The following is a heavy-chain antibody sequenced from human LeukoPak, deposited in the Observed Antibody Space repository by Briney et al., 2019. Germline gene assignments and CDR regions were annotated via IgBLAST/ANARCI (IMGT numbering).Heavy chain of an antibody. Sequence: PGGSLRLSCAASGFTFSSYWMHWVRQAPGKGLVWVSRINSDGSSTSYADSVKGRFTISRDNAKNTLYLQMNSLRAEDTAVYYCARFPEVLRYFDWLPYGMDVWGQGTTVTVSS. V-gene: IGHV3-74*01. J-gene: IGHJ6*02. CDR2: INSDGSST. D-gene: IGHD3-9*01. CDR3: ARFPEVLRYFDWLPYGMDV. CDR1: GFTFSSYW.